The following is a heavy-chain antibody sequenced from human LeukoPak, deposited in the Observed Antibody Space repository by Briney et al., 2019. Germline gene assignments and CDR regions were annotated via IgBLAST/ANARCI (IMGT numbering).Heavy chain of an antibody. Sequence: GGSLRLSCAASGFSLSTYGVSWVRQPPGKGLEWVSDITGTGGSTYYADSVKGRFTVSRDTSKNTLYLQMNSLRAKDTAIYYCAKDHGTAVAGFYYWGQGTLVTVSS. CDR3: AKDHGTAVAGFYY. D-gene: IGHD6-19*01. CDR1: GFSLSTYG. CDR2: ITGTGGST. V-gene: IGHV3-23*01. J-gene: IGHJ4*02.